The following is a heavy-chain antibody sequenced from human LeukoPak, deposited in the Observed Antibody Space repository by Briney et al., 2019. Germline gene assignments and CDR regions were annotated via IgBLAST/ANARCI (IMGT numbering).Heavy chain of an antibody. CDR1: GYSISSGYY. Sequence: SETLSLTCTVSGYSISSGYYWGWIRQPPGKGLEWIGSIYYSGSTYYNPSLKSRVTISVDTSKNQFSLKLSSVTAADTAVYYCARDLVFDPWGQGTLVTVSS. CDR3: ARDLVFDP. CDR2: IYYSGST. D-gene: IGHD3-16*01. J-gene: IGHJ5*02. V-gene: IGHV4-38-2*02.